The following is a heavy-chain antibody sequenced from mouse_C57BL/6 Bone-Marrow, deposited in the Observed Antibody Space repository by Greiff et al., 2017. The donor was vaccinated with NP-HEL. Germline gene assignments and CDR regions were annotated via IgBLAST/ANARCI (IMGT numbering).Heavy chain of an antibody. J-gene: IGHJ2*01. D-gene: IGHD2-2*01. V-gene: IGHV10-1*01. CDR1: GFSFNTYA. Sequence: DVKLVESGGGLVQPKGSLKLSCAASGFSFNTYAMNWVRQAPGKGLEWVARIRSKSNNYATYYADSVKDRFTISRDDSESMLYLQINNLKTEDTAMYYCVTRTSPLIYYGYDGDYWGQGTTLTVSS. CDR2: IRSKSNNYAT. CDR3: VTRTSPLIYYGYDGDY.